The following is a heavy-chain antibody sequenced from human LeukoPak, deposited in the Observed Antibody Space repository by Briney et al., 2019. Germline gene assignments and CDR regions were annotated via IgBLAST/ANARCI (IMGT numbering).Heavy chain of an antibody. CDR3: AREDGLTAPFDY. Sequence: GGSLRLSCAASGFTFSSYSMNWVRQAPGKGLDWVSYISSSSGTIYYADSVKGRFTISRDNAKNSLYLQMNSLRAEDMAVYYCAREDGLTAPFDYWGQGTLVTVSS. CDR2: ISSSSGTI. CDR1: GFTFSSYS. J-gene: IGHJ4*02. D-gene: IGHD5-18*01. V-gene: IGHV3-48*01.